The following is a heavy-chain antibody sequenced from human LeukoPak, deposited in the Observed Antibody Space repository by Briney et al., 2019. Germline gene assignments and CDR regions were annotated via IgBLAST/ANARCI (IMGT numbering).Heavy chain of an antibody. CDR3: ARDRISTSDYSIYFYYMDV. V-gene: IGHV3-21*01. CDR1: GFTFNDYN. CDR2: ISESGEYI. D-gene: IGHD4-11*01. Sequence: PGGSLRLSCVVFGFTFNDYNMTWVRQAPGKGLEWVSSISESGEYISYADSVRGRFTISRDTAKSSLFLQMNSLRAEDTAVYYCARDRISTSDYSIYFYYMDVWGKGTTVTVSS. J-gene: IGHJ6*03.